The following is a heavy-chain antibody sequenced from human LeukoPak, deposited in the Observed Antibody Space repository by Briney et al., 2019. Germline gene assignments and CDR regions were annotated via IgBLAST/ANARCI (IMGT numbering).Heavy chain of an antibody. Sequence: GGSLRLSCAASGFAFSSYEMNWVRQAPGKGLEGVSYIHGPGITIYYADSVKGRFTISRDNAKNSLYLQMNRLRAEDTAVYYCARDVGIVVVPTAMPNHYNGMDVWGQGTTVTVSS. CDR1: GFAFSSYE. V-gene: IGHV3-48*03. D-gene: IGHD2-2*01. CDR3: ARDVGIVVVPTAMPNHYNGMDV. J-gene: IGHJ6*02. CDR2: IHGPGITI.